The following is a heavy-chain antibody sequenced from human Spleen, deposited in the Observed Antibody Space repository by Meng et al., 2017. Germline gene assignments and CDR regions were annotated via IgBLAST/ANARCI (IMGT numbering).Heavy chain of an antibody. CDR1: GYTFTGYY. CDR2: INPNSGGT. CDR3: ANLKVAVAGLTYYYYGMDV. J-gene: IGHJ6*02. V-gene: IGHV1-2*06. D-gene: IGHD6-19*01. Sequence: ASVKVSCKASGYTFTGYYMHWVRQAPGQGLEWMGRINPNSGGTNYAQKFQGRVTMTRDTSISTAYMELSRLRSDDTAVYYCANLKVAVAGLTYYYYGMDVWGQGTTVTVSS.